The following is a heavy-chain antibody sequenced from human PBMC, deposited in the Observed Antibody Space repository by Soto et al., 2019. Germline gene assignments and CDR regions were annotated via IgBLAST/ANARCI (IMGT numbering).Heavy chain of an antibody. CDR3: ARLGRDYDILTGYFYYYYGMDV. D-gene: IGHD3-9*01. CDR1: GGSFSGYY. J-gene: IGHJ6*02. Sequence: PSETLSLTCAVYGGSFSGYYWSWIRQPPGKGLEWIGEINHSGGTNYNPSLKSRVTISVDTSKNQFSLKLSSVTAADTAVYYCARLGRDYDILTGYFYYYYGMDVWGQGTTVTVSS. V-gene: IGHV4-34*01. CDR2: INHSGGT.